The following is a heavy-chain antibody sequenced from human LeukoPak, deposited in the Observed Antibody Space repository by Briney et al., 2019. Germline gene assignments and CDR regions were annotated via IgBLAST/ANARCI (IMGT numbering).Heavy chain of an antibody. CDR1: SGSISSYDYY. Sequence: PSETLSLTCTVYSGSISSYDYYWTWIRQHPGKGLEWIGYIYHSGTTYYNPSLKSRVTISVDTSENQFSLKLTSVTAADSAMYYCARYSGNYRFFDYWGQGTLVTVSS. CDR2: IYHSGTT. CDR3: ARYSGNYRFFDY. D-gene: IGHD1-26*01. J-gene: IGHJ4*02. V-gene: IGHV4-31*03.